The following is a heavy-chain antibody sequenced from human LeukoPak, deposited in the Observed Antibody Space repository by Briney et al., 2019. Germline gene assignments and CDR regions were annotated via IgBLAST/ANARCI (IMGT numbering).Heavy chain of an antibody. CDR1: GFTFSSYE. J-gene: IGHJ6*04. V-gene: IGHV3-48*03. D-gene: IGHD3-10*02. CDR3: AELGITTIGGV. Sequence: GGSLRLSWAASGFTFSSYEMNWVSQAPGKGLEWVSYISSSGSTIYYADSVKGRFTISRDNAKNSLYLQMNSLRAEDTAVYYCAELGITTIGGVWGKGTTVTISS. CDR2: ISSSGSTI.